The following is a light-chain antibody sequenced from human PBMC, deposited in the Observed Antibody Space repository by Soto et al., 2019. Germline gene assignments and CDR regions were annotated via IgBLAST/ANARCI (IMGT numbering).Light chain of an antibody. CDR1: SSNIGAGYD. CDR3: QSYDSNLRLWV. CDR2: GNS. J-gene: IGLJ3*02. V-gene: IGLV1-40*01. Sequence: QSVLTQPPSVSGAPGQRVTISCTGSSSNIGAGYDVHWYQQLPGTAPKLLIYGNSNRPSGVPDRFSGSKSGTSASLAVTGLQAEDEADYYCQSYDSNLRLWVFGGGTKLTVL.